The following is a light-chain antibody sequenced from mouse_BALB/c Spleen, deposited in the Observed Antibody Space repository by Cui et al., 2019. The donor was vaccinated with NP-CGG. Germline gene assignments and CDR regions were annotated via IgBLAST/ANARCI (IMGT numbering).Light chain of an antibody. CDR2: GTN. Sequence: AVVTQESAPTTSPGETVTLTCRSSTGAVTTSNYANWVQEKPDHLFTGLIGGTNNRAPGVPARFSGSLIGDKAALTITGAQTDDEAIYFCALWYSNHWVFGGGTKLTVL. CDR1: TGAVTTSNY. CDR3: ALWYSNHWV. V-gene: IGLV1*01. J-gene: IGLJ1*01.